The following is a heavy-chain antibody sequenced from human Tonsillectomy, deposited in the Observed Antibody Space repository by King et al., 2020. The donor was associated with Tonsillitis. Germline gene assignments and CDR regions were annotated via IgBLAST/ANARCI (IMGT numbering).Heavy chain of an antibody. V-gene: IGHV1-2*02. CDR2: INPNSCGT. CDR1: GYTFTGYY. Sequence: VQLVQSGAEVKKPGASVKVSCKASGYTFTGYYMHWVRQAPGQGLEWMGWINPNSCGTNYAQKFQGRATMTRDTSISTAYMELSRLKSDDTAVYYCARGSRFFDAFDIWGQGTMVTVSS. D-gene: IGHD3-10*01. CDR3: ARGSRFFDAFDI. J-gene: IGHJ3*02.